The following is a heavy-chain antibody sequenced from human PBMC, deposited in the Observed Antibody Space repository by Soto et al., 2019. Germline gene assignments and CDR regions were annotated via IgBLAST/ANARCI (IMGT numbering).Heavy chain of an antibody. CDR3: ARATQFYYDSSGYSKNFDF. V-gene: IGHV4-34*01. Sequence: SETLSLTCGFSWGSFIGYFWTWIRQPPGKGLEWIGEINHIGITNYNPSLRSRLSISIDTSKNQISLKLTSVTAADTAVYYCARATQFYYDSSGYSKNFDFWGQGTLVTVSS. J-gene: IGHJ4*02. CDR1: WGSFIGYF. CDR2: INHIGIT. D-gene: IGHD3-22*01.